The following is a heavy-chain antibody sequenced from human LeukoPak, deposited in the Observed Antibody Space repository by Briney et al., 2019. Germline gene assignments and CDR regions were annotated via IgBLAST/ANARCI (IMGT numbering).Heavy chain of an antibody. D-gene: IGHD3-3*01. CDR1: GYTFTGYY. CDR3: ASNPSITIFGVVAHSYYGMDV. Sequence: ASVKVSCKASGYTFTGYYMHWVRQAPGQGLEWMGWIKPNSGGTNYAQKFQGRVTMTRDTSISTAYMELSRLRSDDTAVYYCASNPSITIFGVVAHSYYGMDVWGQGTTVTVSS. CDR2: IKPNSGGT. J-gene: IGHJ6*02. V-gene: IGHV1-2*02.